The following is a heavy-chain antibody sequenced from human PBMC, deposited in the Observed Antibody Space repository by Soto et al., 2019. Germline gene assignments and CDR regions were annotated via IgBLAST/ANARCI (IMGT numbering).Heavy chain of an antibody. V-gene: IGHV4-31*01. Sequence: QVQLQESGPGLVKPSQTLSLTCTVSGGSISSGGYYWSWIRQHPGKGLEWIGYIYYSGSTYYNPYLKSPITTSTDTATNYFYLTLSSLTATATSVYYGASASQYSVNSIDDWGQGTLVTVSS. CDR2: IYYSGST. J-gene: IGHJ4*02. CDR3: ASASQYSVNSIDD. CDR1: GGSISSGGYY. D-gene: IGHD4-17*01.